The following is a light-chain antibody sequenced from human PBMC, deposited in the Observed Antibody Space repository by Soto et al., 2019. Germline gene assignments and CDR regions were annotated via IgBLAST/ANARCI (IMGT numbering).Light chain of an antibody. CDR1: RGIGNA. Sequence: DIQMTQSPSSLSASVGDRVTITCRPSRGIGNALAWYQQKPGTVPKLLIHSASTLQSGVPSRFSGSGSGTDFTLTISSLQPEDVASYYCQKYDSAPTFGPRTKVEIK. CDR3: QKYDSAPT. V-gene: IGKV1-27*01. J-gene: IGKJ1*01. CDR2: SAS.